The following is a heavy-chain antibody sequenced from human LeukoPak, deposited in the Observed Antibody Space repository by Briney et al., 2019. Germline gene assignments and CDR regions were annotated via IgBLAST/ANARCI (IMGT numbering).Heavy chain of an antibody. CDR1: GFTFSSYA. V-gene: IGHV3-23*01. CDR3: AKEWEKTYYYGSGSYYNRGPPDY. D-gene: IGHD3-10*01. J-gene: IGHJ4*02. CDR2: ISGSGGST. Sequence: GGSLRLSCAASGFTFSSYAMSWVRQAPGKGLEWVSGISGSGGSTYYADSVKGRFTISRDNSKNTLYLQMNSLRAEDTAVYYCAKEWEKTYYYGSGSYYNRGPPDYWGQGTLVTVSS.